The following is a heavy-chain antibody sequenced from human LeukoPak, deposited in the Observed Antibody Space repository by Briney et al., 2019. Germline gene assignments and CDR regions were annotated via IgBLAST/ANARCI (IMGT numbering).Heavy chain of an antibody. J-gene: IGHJ4*02. CDR2: IYHSGST. Sequence: SETLSLTCAVSGGSISTDNWWTWVRQPPGKGLEWIGGIYHSGSTNYNPSLKSRVTISVDKSKNQFSLNLSSVTAADTAVYYCAKSFSGTYPDLDYWGQGTLVTVSS. CDR1: GGSISTDNW. CDR3: AKSFSGTYPDLDY. V-gene: IGHV4-4*02. D-gene: IGHD3-10*01.